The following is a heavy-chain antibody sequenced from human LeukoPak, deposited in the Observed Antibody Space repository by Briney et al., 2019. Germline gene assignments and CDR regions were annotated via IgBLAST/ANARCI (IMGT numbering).Heavy chain of an antibody. CDR1: GDSVSSNSAA. V-gene: IGHV6-1*01. D-gene: IGHD5-24*01. J-gene: IGHJ6*02. Sequence: SQTLSLTCAISGDSVSSNSAAWNWIRQSPSRGLERLGRTYYRSKWYNDYAVSVKSRITINPDTSKNQFSLQLNSVTPEDTAVYYCARNQIEVATIMDYYNGMDVWGQGTTVTVSS. CDR3: ARNQIEVATIMDYYNGMDV. CDR2: TYYRSKWYN.